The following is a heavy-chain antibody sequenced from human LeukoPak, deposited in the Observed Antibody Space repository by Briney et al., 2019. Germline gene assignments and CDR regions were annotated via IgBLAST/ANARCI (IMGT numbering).Heavy chain of an antibody. CDR2: ISGSGGST. J-gene: IGHJ4*02. V-gene: IGHV3-23*01. CDR3: AKDPGFGQLAAGVPNYFDY. Sequence: PGGSLRPSCAASGFTFSSYAMSWVRQAPGKGLEWVSAISGSGGSTYYADSVKGRFTISRDNSKNTLYLQMNSLRAEDTAVYYCAKDPGFGQLAAGVPNYFDYWGQGTLVTVSS. CDR1: GFTFSSYA. D-gene: IGHD6-6*01.